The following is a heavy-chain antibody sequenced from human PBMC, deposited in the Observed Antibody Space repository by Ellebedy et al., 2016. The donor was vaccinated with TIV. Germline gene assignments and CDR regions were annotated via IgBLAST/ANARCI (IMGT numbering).Heavy chain of an antibody. CDR3: PKGQRVVTAPFDY. J-gene: IGHJ4*02. V-gene: IGHV3-23*01. CDR1: GFSLSSFW. D-gene: IGHD2-21*02. CDR2: ISVSGGTT. Sequence: GESLKISCAASGFSLSSFWMSWVRQAPGKGLEWVSAISVSGGTTYYADSVKGRFTISRDNSKNTLYLQMNSLRAEDTAVYYCPKGQRVVTAPFDYWGQGTLVTVSS.